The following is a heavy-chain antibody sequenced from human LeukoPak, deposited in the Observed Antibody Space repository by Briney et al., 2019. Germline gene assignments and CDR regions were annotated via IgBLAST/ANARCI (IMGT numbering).Heavy chain of an antibody. D-gene: IGHD5-24*01. CDR2: ITPSGGT. V-gene: IGHV1-2*02. J-gene: IGHJ4*02. Sequence: ASVKVSCTASGYSFTSYAINWVRQAPGQGLEWMGWITPSGGTNYPQKFQGRVAITRDTYITTAYMDLSRLTADDTAVYYCARDRYGDGFAHFDYWGQGALVTVSS. CDR3: ARDRYGDGFAHFDY. CDR1: GYSFTSYA.